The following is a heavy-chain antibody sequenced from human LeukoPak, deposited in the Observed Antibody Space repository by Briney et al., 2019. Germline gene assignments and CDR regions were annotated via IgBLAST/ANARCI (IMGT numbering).Heavy chain of an antibody. CDR2: IYSGGST. Sequence: GGSLRLSCAASGFTVSSNYMSWVRQAPGKGLEWVSVIYSGGSTYYADSVKGRFTISRDNSKSTLYIQMNSLRAEDTAVYYCARDKGTSYLSSFDYWGQGTLVTVSS. J-gene: IGHJ4*02. CDR1: GFTVSSNY. CDR3: ARDKGTSYLSSFDY. D-gene: IGHD6-6*01. V-gene: IGHV3-53*01.